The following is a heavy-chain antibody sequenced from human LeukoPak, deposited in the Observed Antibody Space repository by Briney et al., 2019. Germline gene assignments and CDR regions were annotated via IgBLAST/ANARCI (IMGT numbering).Heavy chain of an antibody. D-gene: IGHD2-2*01. CDR1: GGSISSSY. Sequence: SETLSLTCTVSGGSISSSYWSWIRQPAGKGLEWIGRIYTSGRTNFNPSLRSRVTMSVDTSKNQFSLKVNSVTAADTAVYYCARDSLLPSAMGYYYMDVWGKGTTVTVSS. V-gene: IGHV4-4*07. CDR3: ARDSLLPSAMGYYYMDV. CDR2: IYTSGRT. J-gene: IGHJ6*03.